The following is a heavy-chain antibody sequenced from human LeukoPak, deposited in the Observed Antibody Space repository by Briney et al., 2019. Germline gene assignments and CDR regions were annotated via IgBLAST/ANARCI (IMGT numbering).Heavy chain of an antibody. J-gene: IGHJ4*02. CDR1: GFTFRNYF. D-gene: IGHD1-26*01. CDR2: IGGTGRDT. Sequence: GGSLRLSCAASGFTFRNYFMSWVRQAPGKGLHWVSGIGGTGRDTYYADPVKGRFTISRDNSRNTLYLHMHSLRVEDTAMYYCARDLGTDGKYYYHYWGQGTLVTVSS. CDR3: ARDLGTDGKYYYHY. V-gene: IGHV3-23*01.